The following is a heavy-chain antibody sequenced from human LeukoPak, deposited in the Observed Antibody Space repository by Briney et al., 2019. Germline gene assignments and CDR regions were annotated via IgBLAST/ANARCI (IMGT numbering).Heavy chain of an antibody. CDR3: AKGSYYDSSGSFYFDY. CDR2: IKQDGSEK. D-gene: IGHD3-22*01. V-gene: IGHV3-7*03. Sequence: GGSLRLSCAASGFTFSSYWMSWVRQAPGKGLEWVANIKQDGSEKYYVDSVKGRFTISRDNAKNSLYLQMNSLRAEDTAAYYCAKGSYYDSSGSFYFDYWGQGTLVTVSS. J-gene: IGHJ4*02. CDR1: GFTFSSYW.